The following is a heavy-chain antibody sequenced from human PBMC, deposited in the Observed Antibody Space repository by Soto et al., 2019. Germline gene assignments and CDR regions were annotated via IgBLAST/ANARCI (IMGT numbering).Heavy chain of an antibody. CDR3: ARDIGRKPGYFDY. CDR2: IYYSGIT. Sequence: PSETLSLTCTVSGGSISSGGYYWSWIRQHPGKGLEWIGYIYYSGITYYNPSLKSRLTISVDTSKNQFSLKLTSVTAADTAVYFCARDIGRKPGYFDYWGQGTLVTVSS. CDR1: GGSISSGGYY. V-gene: IGHV4-31*03. D-gene: IGHD3-10*01. J-gene: IGHJ4*02.